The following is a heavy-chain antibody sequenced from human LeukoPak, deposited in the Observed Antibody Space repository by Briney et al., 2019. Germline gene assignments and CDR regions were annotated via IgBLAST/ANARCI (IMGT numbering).Heavy chain of an antibody. Sequence: GGSLRLSCAASGFSISSYYMHWVRQAPGKGLVWVSRFVSDDNRAYADSVKGRFTISRDNAKNTLYLQMNSLRAEDTAVYYCAKDLLRYYYGSGSYFDYWGQGTLVTVSS. V-gene: IGHV3-74*01. D-gene: IGHD3-10*01. CDR2: FVSDDNRA. CDR1: GFSISSYY. J-gene: IGHJ4*02. CDR3: AKDLLRYYYGSGSYFDY.